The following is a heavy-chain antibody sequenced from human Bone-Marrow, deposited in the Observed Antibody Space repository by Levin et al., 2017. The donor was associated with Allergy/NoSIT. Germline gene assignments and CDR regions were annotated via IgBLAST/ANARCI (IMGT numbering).Heavy chain of an antibody. D-gene: IGHD3-22*01. J-gene: IGHJ4*02. CDR1: GFTVSNNY. CDR3: ARLDFHSGSYY. CDR2: IYSGGST. Sequence: GGSLRLSCVVSGFTVSNNYMSWVRQAPGKGLEWVSVIYSGGSTYYADSVKGRFTIPRDNSKNTVYLQMNSLRAGDTACYYCARLDFHSGSYYWGQGALVTVSS. V-gene: IGHV3-66*04.